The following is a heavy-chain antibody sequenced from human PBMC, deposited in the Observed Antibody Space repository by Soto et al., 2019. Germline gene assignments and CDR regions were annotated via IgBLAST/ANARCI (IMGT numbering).Heavy chain of an antibody. CDR1: GFTFSSYS. D-gene: IGHD4-17*01. V-gene: IGHV3-21*01. CDR2: ISSSSSYI. J-gene: IGHJ3*02. Sequence: EVQLVESGGGLVQPGGSLRLSCAASGFTFSSYSMNWVRQAPGKGLEWVSSISSSSSYIYYADSVKGRFTISRDNAKNSLSLQLTSLRAEDTAVYYCARDVSAFDDYGVYYRTHDAFDIWGQGTMVTVSS. CDR3: ARDVSAFDDYGVYYRTHDAFDI.